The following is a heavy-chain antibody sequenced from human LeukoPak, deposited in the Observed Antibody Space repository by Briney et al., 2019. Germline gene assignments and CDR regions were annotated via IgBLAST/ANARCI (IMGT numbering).Heavy chain of an antibody. V-gene: IGHV1-2*02. Sequence: ASVKVSCKASGYTFTGYYMHWVRQAPGQGLEWMGWINPNSGGTNYAQKFQGRVTMTRDTFISTAYMELSRLRSDDTAVYYCARDGIAARRATRNYYYMDVWGKGTTVTVSS. D-gene: IGHD6-6*01. CDR1: GYTFTGYY. CDR3: ARDGIAARRATRNYYYMDV. J-gene: IGHJ6*03. CDR2: INPNSGGT.